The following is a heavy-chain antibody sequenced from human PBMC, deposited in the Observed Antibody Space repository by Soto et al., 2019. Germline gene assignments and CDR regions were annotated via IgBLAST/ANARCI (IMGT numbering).Heavy chain of an antibody. CDR1: GFTFSSYA. J-gene: IGHJ3*02. CDR3: EKVSRYFVDAFNI. Sequence: EVQLLESGGGLVQPGGSLRLSCAASGFTFSSYAMSWVRQAPGKGLEWVSAISGSGGSTYYADSVKGRFTISRDNSKNTLYLKMNSLRAEDTAVYYCEKVSRYFVDAFNIWGQGTRVTVSS. CDR2: ISGSGGST. V-gene: IGHV3-23*01. D-gene: IGHD3-9*01.